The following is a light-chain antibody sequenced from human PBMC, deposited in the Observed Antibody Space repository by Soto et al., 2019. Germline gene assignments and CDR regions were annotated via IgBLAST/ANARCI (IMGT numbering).Light chain of an antibody. Sequence: SALTQPPSASGSPGQSATISCTGTSSDVGGYDYVSWYQQHPGKAPKLMIFEVTKRPSGVPNRFSGSKSGNTASLTVSGLQAEDEADYYCTSYAGSNTPYVFGTGTKVTVL. V-gene: IGLV2-8*01. CDR2: EVT. J-gene: IGLJ1*01. CDR3: TSYAGSNTPYV. CDR1: SSDVGGYDY.